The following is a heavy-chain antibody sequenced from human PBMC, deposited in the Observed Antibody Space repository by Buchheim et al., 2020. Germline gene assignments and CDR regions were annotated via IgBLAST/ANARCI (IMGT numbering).Heavy chain of an antibody. CDR2: IKEDGSEE. V-gene: IGHV3-7*01. D-gene: IGHD5-12*01. J-gene: IGHJ4*02. CDR3: VRDGYSGYDLAFDY. Sequence: EVQPVESGGGLVQPGGSLRLSCAASGFTFSSYWMSWVRQAPGKGLEWVGNIKEDGSEEYSVGSVRGRFTISRDNAKNSLYLQMSTLRAEDTAVYFCVRDGYSGYDLAFDYWGQGAL. CDR1: GFTFSSYW.